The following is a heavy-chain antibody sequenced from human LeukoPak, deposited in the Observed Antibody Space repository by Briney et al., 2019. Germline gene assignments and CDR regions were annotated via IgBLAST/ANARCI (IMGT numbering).Heavy chain of an antibody. V-gene: IGHV1-69*05. Sequence: SVKVSCKASGGTFSSYAISWVRQAPGQGLEWMGGIIPIFGTANYAQKFQGRVTITTDESTSTAYMELSSQRSEDTAVYYCARASDYAWGSYRYRPYYYYMDVWGKGTTVTVSS. D-gene: IGHD3-16*02. CDR3: ARASDYAWGSYRYRPYYYYMDV. CDR1: GGTFSSYA. CDR2: IIPIFGTA. J-gene: IGHJ6*03.